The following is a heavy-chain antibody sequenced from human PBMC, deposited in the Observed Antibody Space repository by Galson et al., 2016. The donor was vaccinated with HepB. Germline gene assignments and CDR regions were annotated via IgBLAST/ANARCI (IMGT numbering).Heavy chain of an antibody. D-gene: IGHD3-10*01. V-gene: IGHV3-23*01. Sequence: SLRLSCAASGFTFSSYAMSWVRQAPGKGLEWLSAISGSGGSTYYADSVKGRFTISRDNSKNTLYLQMNSLRAEDTALYYCAKFTSQGVASRFYYYGMDVWGQGTTVTVSS. CDR1: GFTFSSYA. CDR3: AKFTSQGVASRFYYYGMDV. CDR2: ISGSGGST. J-gene: IGHJ6*02.